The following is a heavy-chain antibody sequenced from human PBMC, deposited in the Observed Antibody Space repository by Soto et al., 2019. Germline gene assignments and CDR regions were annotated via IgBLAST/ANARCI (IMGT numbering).Heavy chain of an antibody. D-gene: IGHD4-4*01. Sequence: GGSLRLSCAASGFTFSSYAMHWVRQAPGKGLEWVAVISYDGSNKYYADSVKGRFTISRDNSKNTLYLQMNSLRAEDTAVYYCAREWGIYSNYYFDYWGQGNLVTVSS. CDR2: ISYDGSNK. V-gene: IGHV3-30*04. J-gene: IGHJ4*02. CDR1: GFTFSSYA. CDR3: AREWGIYSNYYFDY.